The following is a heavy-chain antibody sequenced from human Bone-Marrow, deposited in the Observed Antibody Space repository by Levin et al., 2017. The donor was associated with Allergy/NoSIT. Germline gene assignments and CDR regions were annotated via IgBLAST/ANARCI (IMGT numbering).Heavy chain of an antibody. D-gene: IGHD3-3*01. V-gene: IGHV1-2*02. CDR3: SRDATDSRDDFWRAYNRGYYCYGVDV. CDR1: GFTFSGYY. J-gene: IGHJ6*02. Sequence: PKASVKVSCRASGFTFSGYYLHWLRQAPGQGLEWMGWINPNTGDTNYAQKFQGRVLMTRDTSISTAYMELSRMSSDDTAVYSCSRDATDSRDDFWRAYNRGYYCYGVDVWGQGTTVTVSS. CDR2: INPNTGDT.